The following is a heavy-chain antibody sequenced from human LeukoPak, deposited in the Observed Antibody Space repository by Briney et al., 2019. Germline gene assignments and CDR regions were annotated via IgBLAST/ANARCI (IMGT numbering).Heavy chain of an antibody. CDR2: IKQDGSEK. CDR1: GFTFSSYW. D-gene: IGHD3-9*01. CDR3: TRDRNILTGYDNNWFDP. Sequence: GGSLRLSCAASGFTFSSYWMSWVRQAPGKGLEWVANIKQDGSEKYYVDSVKGRFTISRDNAKNSLYLQVNSLRAEDTAVYYCTRDRNILTGYDNNWFDPWGQGTLVTVSS. V-gene: IGHV3-7*03. J-gene: IGHJ5*02.